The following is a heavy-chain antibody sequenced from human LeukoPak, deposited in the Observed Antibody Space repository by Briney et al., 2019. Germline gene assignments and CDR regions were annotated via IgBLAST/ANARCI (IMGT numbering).Heavy chain of an antibody. CDR3: ATTKRGDAFDI. CDR1: GYTCTSYG. Sequence: GASVKVSCKASGYTCTSYGISWVRQAPGQGLEWMGWISAYNGNTNYAQKLQGRVTMTTDTSTSTAYMELRSLRSEDTAVYYCATTKRGDAFDIWGQGTMVTVSS. V-gene: IGHV1-18*01. J-gene: IGHJ3*02. CDR2: ISAYNGNT.